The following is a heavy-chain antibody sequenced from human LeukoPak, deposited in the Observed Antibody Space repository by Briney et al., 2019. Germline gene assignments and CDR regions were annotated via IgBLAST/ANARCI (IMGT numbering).Heavy chain of an antibody. Sequence: ASVKVSCKASGYTFTSYGISWVRQAPGQGLEWMGWISAYNGNTNYAQKLQGRVTMTTDTSTSTAYMELRSLRSDDTALYYCARDGDIVVVPAAYDAFDIWGQGTMVTVSS. V-gene: IGHV1-18*04. D-gene: IGHD2-2*01. CDR3: ARDGDIVVVPAAYDAFDI. CDR2: ISAYNGNT. J-gene: IGHJ3*02. CDR1: GYTFTSYG.